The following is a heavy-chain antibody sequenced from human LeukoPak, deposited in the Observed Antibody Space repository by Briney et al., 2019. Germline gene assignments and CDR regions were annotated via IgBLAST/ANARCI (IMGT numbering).Heavy chain of an antibody. CDR3: ARGYDSSGYWARGDAFDI. D-gene: IGHD3-22*01. CDR1: GYTFTGYY. J-gene: IGHJ3*02. Sequence: GASVKVSCKASGYTFTGYYMHWVRQAPGQGLEWMGWINPNSGGTNYAQKFQGRVTMTRDTSISTAYMELSRLRSDDTAVYYCARGYDSSGYWARGDAFDIWGQGTMVTVSS. CDR2: INPNSGGT. V-gene: IGHV1-2*02.